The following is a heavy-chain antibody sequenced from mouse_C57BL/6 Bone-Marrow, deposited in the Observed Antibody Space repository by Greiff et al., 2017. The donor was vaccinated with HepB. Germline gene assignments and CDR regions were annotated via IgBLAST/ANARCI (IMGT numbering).Heavy chain of an antibody. CDR2: ISSGGSYT. J-gene: IGHJ2*01. CDR1: GFTFSSYG. Sequence: VQLKESGGDLVKPGGSLKLSCAASGFTFSSYGMSWVRQTPDKRLEWVATISSGGSYTYYPDSVKGRCTISRDNAKNTLYLQMSSLKSEDTAMYYCAKPPRFDYWGQGTTLTVSS. V-gene: IGHV5-6*01. CDR3: AKPPRFDY.